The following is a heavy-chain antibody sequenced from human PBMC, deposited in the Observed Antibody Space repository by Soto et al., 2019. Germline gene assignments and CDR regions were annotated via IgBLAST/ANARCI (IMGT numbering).Heavy chain of an antibody. CDR1: EFTFTSST. CDR2: IVVGSGNT. D-gene: IGHD3-3*02. J-gene: IGHJ6*02. V-gene: IGHV1-58*01. Sequence: SVKVSCKASEFTFTSSTVQWVRQARGQRLEWIGWIVVGSGNTNYAQKSQERVTITRDMSTSTAYMELSSLRSEDTAVYYCAAADEGWKLALDVWGQGTTVTVSS. CDR3: AAADEGWKLALDV.